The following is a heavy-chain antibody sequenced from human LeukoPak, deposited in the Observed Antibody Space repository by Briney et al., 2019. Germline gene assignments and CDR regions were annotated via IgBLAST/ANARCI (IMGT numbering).Heavy chain of an antibody. D-gene: IGHD6-13*01. CDR2: INPTSGGT. CDR3: TRTLGMRSSTWSFDY. Sequence: ASVKVSCKSSGYTFTSYNIHWVRQAPGQGLEWMGIINPTSGGTTTAQKFQGRVTLTMDTSTNTVYLALNNLKSADTAVYYCTRTLGMRSSTWSFDYWGQGTLVTVSS. V-gene: IGHV1-46*01. J-gene: IGHJ4*02. CDR1: GYTFTSYN.